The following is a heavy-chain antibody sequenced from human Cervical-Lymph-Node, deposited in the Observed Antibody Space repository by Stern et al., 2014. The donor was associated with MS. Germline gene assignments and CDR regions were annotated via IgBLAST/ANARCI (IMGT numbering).Heavy chain of an antibody. CDR3: AKDRWEWELPYYLDY. CDR2: ISHDGNNK. Sequence: LVESGGGVVQPGRSLRLSCAASGFSFNRYGMHWVRQAPGKGLEWVAVISHDGNNKYYADSVKGRFTISRDNSKNTLYLQMNSLRAEDTAVYFCAKDRWEWELPYYLDYWGQGTLVTVSS. D-gene: IGHD1-26*01. V-gene: IGHV3-30*18. CDR1: GFSFNRYG. J-gene: IGHJ4*02.